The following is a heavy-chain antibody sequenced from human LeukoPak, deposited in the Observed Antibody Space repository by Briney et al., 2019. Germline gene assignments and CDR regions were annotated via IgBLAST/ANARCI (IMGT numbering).Heavy chain of an antibody. D-gene: IGHD2-15*01. CDR2: INHSGST. CDR3: ARLGVSPASRWYYYYYMDV. Sequence: SETLSLTSAVHGGSFSGYYWSWLPQPPGKGREWIGEINHSGSTNYNPSLKSRVTISVDTSKNQFSLKLSSVTAADTAVYYCARLGVSPASRWYYYYYMDVWGKGTTVTISS. V-gene: IGHV4-34*01. J-gene: IGHJ6*03. CDR1: GGSFSGYY.